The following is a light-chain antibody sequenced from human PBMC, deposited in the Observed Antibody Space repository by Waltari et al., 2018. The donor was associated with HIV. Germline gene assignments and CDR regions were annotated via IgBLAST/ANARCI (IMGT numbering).Light chain of an antibody. CDR3: QQYYTTSLFT. CDR2: WAS. Sequence: DIVMTQSPDSLAVSLGERPPINCKSSQGVLFSSNNKNYLAWYQQKPGQPPKLLIYWASTRESGVPDRFSGGGSGTDFTLTISSLQAEDVAVYYCQQYYTTSLFTFGPGTKVDIK. V-gene: IGKV4-1*01. CDR1: QGVLFSSNNKNY. J-gene: IGKJ3*01.